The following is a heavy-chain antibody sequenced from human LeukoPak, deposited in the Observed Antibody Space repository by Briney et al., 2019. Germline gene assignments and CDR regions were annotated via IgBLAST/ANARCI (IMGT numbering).Heavy chain of an antibody. J-gene: IGHJ4*02. CDR1: GYSFTTYW. V-gene: IGHV5-51*01. CDR2: IYPTDSDT. Sequence: GASLQISCKASGYSFTTYWIGWVRQMPGKGLEWMAIIYPTDSDTRYSPSFQGQVTISADKSISTAYLQWNSLKASDSAMYYCARRIPAAGTFDYWGQGALVTVSS. CDR3: ARRIPAAGTFDY. D-gene: IGHD6-25*01.